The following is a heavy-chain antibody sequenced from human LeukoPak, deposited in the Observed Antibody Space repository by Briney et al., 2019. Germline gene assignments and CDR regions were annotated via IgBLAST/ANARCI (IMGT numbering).Heavy chain of an antibody. CDR1: GFTFSSYG. Sequence: GGSLRLSCAASGFTFSSYGIHWVRQAPGKGLEGVAVISFDGTIKYYADSVKGRFTSSRDNSKNTLYLQMNSLRAEDTAVYYCARDIERYSGYDCGDYWGQGTLVTVSS. D-gene: IGHD5-12*01. V-gene: IGHV3-33*08. CDR2: ISFDGTIK. CDR3: ARDIERYSGYDCGDY. J-gene: IGHJ4*02.